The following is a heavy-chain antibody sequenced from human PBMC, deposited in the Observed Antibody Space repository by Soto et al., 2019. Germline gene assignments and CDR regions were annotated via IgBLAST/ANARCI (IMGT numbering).Heavy chain of an antibody. Sequence: QVQLVQSGAEVKKPGASVKVSCKASGYTFTKYGFNWVRQAPGQGLEWMGWISAYNGNTHYAEKSQGRVTMTTDTSTSTAYMELRSLKSDDTAVYYCARDSRPFFDFLSGYLSDTNWFDSWGQGTLVTVSS. J-gene: IGHJ5*01. D-gene: IGHD3-3*01. V-gene: IGHV1-18*04. CDR2: ISAYNGNT. CDR1: GYTFTKYG. CDR3: ARDSRPFFDFLSGYLSDTNWFDS.